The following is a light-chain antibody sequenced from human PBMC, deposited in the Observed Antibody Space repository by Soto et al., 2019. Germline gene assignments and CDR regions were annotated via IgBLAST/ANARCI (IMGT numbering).Light chain of an antibody. CDR3: QQLNSFPIP. CDR2: GAS. J-gene: IGKJ3*01. V-gene: IGKV1-9*01. CDR1: QGISSF. Sequence: IQLTQSPSSLSASVGDRVTITCRASQGISSFLAWYQQKPGKAPKLLIYGASTLQSVVPSWFSGSGSGTDFTLTIGSLPPEDFATYYYQQLNSFPIPFGPGTKVDIK.